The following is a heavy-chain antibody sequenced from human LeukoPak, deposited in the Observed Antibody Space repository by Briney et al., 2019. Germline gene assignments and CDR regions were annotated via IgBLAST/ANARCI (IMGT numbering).Heavy chain of an antibody. CDR1: GYTFTSYG. Sequence: ASVKVSCKASGYTFTSYGISWVRQAPGQGLEWMGWISAYNGNTNYAQKLQGRVTMTTDTSTSTAYMELRSLRSDDTAVYYCARARDPRFFYYYHHMDVWGKGTTVTVSS. J-gene: IGHJ6*03. CDR3: ARARDPRFFYYYHHMDV. CDR2: ISAYNGNT. D-gene: IGHD3-3*01. V-gene: IGHV1-18*01.